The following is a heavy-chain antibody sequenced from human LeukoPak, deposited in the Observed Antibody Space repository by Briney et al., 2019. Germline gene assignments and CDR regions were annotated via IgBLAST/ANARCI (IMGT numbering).Heavy chain of an antibody. Sequence: GGSLRLSCAASGFTFSSYSMNWVRQAPGKGLEWVSSISSSSSYTYYADSVKGRFTISRDNAKNSLYLQMNSLRAEDTAVYYCARDRSGIHYYGMDVWGQGNTVTVSS. CDR1: GFTFSSYS. V-gene: IGHV3-21*01. CDR2: ISSSSSYT. D-gene: IGHD3-10*01. CDR3: ARDRSGIHYYGMDV. J-gene: IGHJ6*02.